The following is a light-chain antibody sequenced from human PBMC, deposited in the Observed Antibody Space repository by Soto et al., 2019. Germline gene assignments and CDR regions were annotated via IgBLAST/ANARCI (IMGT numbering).Light chain of an antibody. V-gene: IGKV3-11*01. J-gene: IGKJ3*01. CDR2: DAS. Sequence: EIVLTQSPATLSLSPGERATLSCRASQSVSSYLAWYQQKPGQAPRLLIYDASNRATGIPARFSGSGSGTDFTLTISSLEPEDFAVYYCQQRSNWPPFTFDPATKVDIK. CDR1: QSVSSY. CDR3: QQRSNWPPFT.